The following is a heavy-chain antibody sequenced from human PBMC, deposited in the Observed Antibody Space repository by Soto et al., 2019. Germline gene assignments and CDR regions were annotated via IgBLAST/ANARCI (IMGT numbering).Heavy chain of an antibody. Sequence: GESLRVSWRGAGDRFAGYGSGWVRPLPGKGLEWMGIIYPGDSDTGYSPSFQGQVTISADKSISTAYLQWSSLKASDTAMYYCARLFLSRDILTGYYWFDPWGQGTLVTVSS. D-gene: IGHD3-9*01. V-gene: IGHV5-51*01. CDR1: GDRFAGYG. J-gene: IGHJ5*02. CDR2: IYPGDSDT. CDR3: ARLFLSRDILTGYYWFDP.